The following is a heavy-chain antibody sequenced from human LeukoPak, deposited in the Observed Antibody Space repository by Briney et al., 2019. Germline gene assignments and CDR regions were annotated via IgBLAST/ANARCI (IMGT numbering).Heavy chain of an antibody. D-gene: IGHD3-10*01. Sequence: KTSETLSLTCTVSGGSISSYYWSWLRQPPGKGLEWIGYIYYSGSTNYNPSLKSRVTISVDTSKNQFSLKLSSVTAADTAVYYCARVRSTMVRGPNWFDPWGQGTLVTVSS. J-gene: IGHJ5*02. V-gene: IGHV4-59*01. CDR2: IYYSGST. CDR3: ARVRSTMVRGPNWFDP. CDR1: GGSISSYY.